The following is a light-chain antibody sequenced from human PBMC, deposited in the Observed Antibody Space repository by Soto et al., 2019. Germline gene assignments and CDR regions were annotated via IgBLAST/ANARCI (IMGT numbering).Light chain of an antibody. Sequence: QSVLTQPPSVSGAPGQRVTISCTGSSSNIGAGYPVHWYQQLPGTAPKLLVAGNRPSGVPDRFSVTKSGASASLAITGLQAEDEADYYCQSYDSSLSRRWVFGGGTKLTVL. CDR3: QSYDSSLSRRWV. V-gene: IGLV1-40*01. CDR2: G. J-gene: IGLJ3*02. CDR1: SSNIGAGYP.